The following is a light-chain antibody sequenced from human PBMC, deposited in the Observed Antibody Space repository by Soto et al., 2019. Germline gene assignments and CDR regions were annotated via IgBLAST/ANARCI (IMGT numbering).Light chain of an antibody. CDR1: QSVDIY. CDR3: QQRYAWPPIT. Sequence: EIVLTQSPATLSLSPGESATLSCRASQSVDIYLAWDQQKVGQPPRLLIYDASKWATGVPARFRGTGSGTDFTLTIGSLETEDFAVYYCQQRYAWPPITFGQGKRLEIK. J-gene: IGKJ5*01. V-gene: IGKV3-11*01. CDR2: DAS.